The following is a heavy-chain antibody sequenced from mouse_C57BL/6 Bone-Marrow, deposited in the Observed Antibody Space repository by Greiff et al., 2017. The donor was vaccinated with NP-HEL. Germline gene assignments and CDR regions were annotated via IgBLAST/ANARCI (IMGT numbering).Heavy chain of an antibody. Sequence: DVQLVESGGDLVKPGGSLKLSCAASGFTFSSYGMSWVRQTPDKRLEWVATISSGGSYTYYPDSVKGRFTISRDNAKNTLYLQMSSLKSEDTAMYYCASRNFWYFDVWGTGTTVTVSS. J-gene: IGHJ1*03. CDR1: GFTFSSYG. D-gene: IGHD2-1*01. CDR2: ISSGGSYT. V-gene: IGHV5-6*01. CDR3: ASRNFWYFDV.